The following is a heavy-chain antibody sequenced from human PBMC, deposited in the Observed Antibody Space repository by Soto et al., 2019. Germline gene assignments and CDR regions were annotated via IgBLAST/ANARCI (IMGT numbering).Heavy chain of an antibody. CDR2: ISGSGGST. Sequence: LRLSCAASGFTFSSYAMSWVRQAPGKGLEWVSAISGSGGSTYYADSVKGRFTISRDNSKNTLYLQMNSLRAEDTAVYYCATLQSEVGYYYYGMDVWGQGTTVTVSS. J-gene: IGHJ6*02. CDR3: ATLQSEVGYYYYGMDV. D-gene: IGHD3-16*01. V-gene: IGHV3-23*01. CDR1: GFTFSSYA.